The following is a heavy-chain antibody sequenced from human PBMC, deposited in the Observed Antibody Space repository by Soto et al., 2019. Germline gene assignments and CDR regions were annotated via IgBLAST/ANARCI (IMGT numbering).Heavy chain of an antibody. Sequence: ASVKVSCKASGYTFTGYYMHWVRQAPGQGLEWMGWVNPNSGGTNYAQKFQGWVTMTRDTSISTAYMELSRLRSDDTAVYYCARLAAAGRIDYWGQGTLVTVSS. CDR3: ARLAAAGRIDY. V-gene: IGHV1-2*04. CDR2: VNPNSGGT. D-gene: IGHD6-13*01. J-gene: IGHJ4*02. CDR1: GYTFTGYY.